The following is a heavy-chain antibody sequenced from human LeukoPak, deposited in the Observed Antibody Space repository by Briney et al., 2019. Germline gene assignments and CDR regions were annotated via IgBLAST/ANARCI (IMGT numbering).Heavy chain of an antibody. CDR3: ARYLVSTDYYDCSGYYFDY. CDR1: GGTFSSYA. V-gene: IGHV1-69*05. CDR2: IIPIFGTA. Sequence: SVKVSCKASGGTFSSYAISWVRQAPGQGLEWMGGIIPIFGTANYAQKFQGRVTITTDESTSTAYMELSSLRSEDTAVYYCARYLVSTDYYDCSGYYFDYWGQGTLVTVSS. D-gene: IGHD3-22*01. J-gene: IGHJ4*02.